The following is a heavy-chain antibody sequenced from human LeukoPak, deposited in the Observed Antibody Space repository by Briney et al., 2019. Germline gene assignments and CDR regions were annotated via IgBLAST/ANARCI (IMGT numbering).Heavy chain of an antibody. Sequence: GESLKISCKNSGYNFTSYWIGWVRQMPGKGLEWMGIIYPGDSDTKYSPSFQGQVTISADKSVNTAYLQWSSLKASDTAMYYCARHYDSGSYYLPAGYWGQGTLVTVST. CDR2: IYPGDSDT. CDR1: GYNFTSYW. CDR3: ARHYDSGSYYLPAGY. J-gene: IGHJ4*02. D-gene: IGHD3-10*01. V-gene: IGHV5-51*01.